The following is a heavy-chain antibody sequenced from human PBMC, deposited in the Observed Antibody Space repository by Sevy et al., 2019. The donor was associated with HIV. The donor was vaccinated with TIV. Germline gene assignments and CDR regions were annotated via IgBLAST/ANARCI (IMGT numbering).Heavy chain of an antibody. CDR3: ASGIAAAAPYYYYYYMDV. CDR2: IIPIFGTA. V-gene: IGHV1-69*06. D-gene: IGHD6-13*01. J-gene: IGHJ6*03. Sequence: ASVKVSCKASGGTFSSYAINWVRQAPGQGLEWMGGIIPIFGTANYAQKFQGRVTITADKSTSTAYMELSSLRSEDTAVYYCASGIAAAAPYYYYYYMDVWGKGTTVTVSS. CDR1: GGTFSSYA.